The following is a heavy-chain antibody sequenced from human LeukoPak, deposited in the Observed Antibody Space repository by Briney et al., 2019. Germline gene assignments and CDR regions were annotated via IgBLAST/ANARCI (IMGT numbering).Heavy chain of an antibody. CDR3: TTYSTSPPYYFDY. CDR2: IKSKTDGGAT. V-gene: IGHV3-15*01. D-gene: IGHD6-6*01. J-gene: IGHJ4*02. Sequence: GGSLRLSCAASGFTFSNVWMTWVRQAPGKGPEWVSRIKSKTDGGATAYAAPVRGRFTISRDDSKNTLYLQMDNLKTEDTAIYYCTTYSTSPPYYFDYWGQGTLVTVSS. CDR1: GFTFSNVW.